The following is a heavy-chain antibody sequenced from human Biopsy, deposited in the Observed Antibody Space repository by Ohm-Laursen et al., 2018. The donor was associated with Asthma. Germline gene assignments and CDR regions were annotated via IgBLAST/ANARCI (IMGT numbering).Heavy chain of an antibody. CDR1: GFTFSDYY. CDR2: ISSSGGTI. J-gene: IGHJ4*02. CDR3: ASECTVATCPLAY. D-gene: IGHD2-8*02. V-gene: IGHV3-11*01. Sequence: SLRLSCAASGFTFSDYYMSWIRQAPGKGLEWVSYISSSGGTIYYADSVKGRFNISRDNAQNSLFLQMTSLGAEDTAVYYCASECTVATCPLAYWGQGALVTVSS.